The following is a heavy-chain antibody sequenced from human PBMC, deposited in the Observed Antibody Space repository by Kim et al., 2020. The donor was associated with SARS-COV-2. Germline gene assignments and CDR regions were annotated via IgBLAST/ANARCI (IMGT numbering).Heavy chain of an antibody. CDR3: AKGYSYGYGYFDY. Sequence: YADPVKGRFTISRDNSKNPLYLQMNSLRAEDTARYYCAKGYSYGYGYFDYWGQGTLVTVSS. J-gene: IGHJ4*02. V-gene: IGHV3-33*06. D-gene: IGHD5-18*01.